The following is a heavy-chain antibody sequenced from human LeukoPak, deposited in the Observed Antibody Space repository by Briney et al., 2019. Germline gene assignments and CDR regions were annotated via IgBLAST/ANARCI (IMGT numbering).Heavy chain of an antibody. J-gene: IGHJ4*02. D-gene: IGHD3-22*01. Sequence: GGSLRLSCAASGFTFSSYSMNWVRQAPGKGLEWVSCISSSSSYIYYADSVKGRFTISRDNAKNSLYLQMNSLRAEDTAVCYCARDRDYYDSSSFGTVDYWGQGTLVTVSS. CDR2: ISSSSSYI. CDR3: ARDRDYYDSSSFGTVDY. V-gene: IGHV3-21*01. CDR1: GFTFSSYS.